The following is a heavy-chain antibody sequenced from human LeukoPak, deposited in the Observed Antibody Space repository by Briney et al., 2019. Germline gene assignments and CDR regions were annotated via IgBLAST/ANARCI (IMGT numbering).Heavy chain of an antibody. J-gene: IGHJ3*02. CDR1: VDSISDDH. CDR2: FHHTAGT. D-gene: IGHD3-22*01. CDR3: ARLLEYDSSGDPDTFDI. Sequence: SETLSLTCTVSVDSISDDHWRWIPQSPGKGLVWIGYFHHTAGTRYNPSLQSRDTISIDTSRNHFSLKLNSLSAADTAVYFCARLLEYDSSGDPDTFDIWGQGTMVTVSS. V-gene: IGHV4-59*08.